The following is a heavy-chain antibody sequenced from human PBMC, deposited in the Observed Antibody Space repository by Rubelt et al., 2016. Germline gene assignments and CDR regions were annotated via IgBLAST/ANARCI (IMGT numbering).Heavy chain of an antibody. Sequence: TYYADSVKGRFTISRDNSKNTLYLQMNSLRAEDTAVYYCAERAAAGNYFDYWGQGTLVTVSS. D-gene: IGHD6-13*01. CDR3: AERAAAGNYFDY. CDR2: T. J-gene: IGHJ4*02. V-gene: IGHV3-23*01.